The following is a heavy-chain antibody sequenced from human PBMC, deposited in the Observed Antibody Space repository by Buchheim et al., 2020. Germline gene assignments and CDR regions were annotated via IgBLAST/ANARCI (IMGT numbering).Heavy chain of an antibody. CDR2: VWYDGSDK. CDR1: GFTFSDYG. V-gene: IGHV3-33*01. Sequence: QVQLVESGGGVVQPGRSLRLSCAASGFTFSDYGMHWVRQAPGKGLEWVAVVWYDGSDKYYADSVKGRFTISRDNSENKLYLQMNSLRAEDTAVYYCARKMGYCSGGICPISLLFDYWGQGTL. CDR3: ARKMGYCSGGICPISLLFDY. J-gene: IGHJ4*02. D-gene: IGHD2-15*01.